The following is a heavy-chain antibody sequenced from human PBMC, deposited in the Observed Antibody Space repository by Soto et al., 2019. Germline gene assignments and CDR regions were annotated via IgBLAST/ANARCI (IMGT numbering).Heavy chain of an antibody. CDR1: GGSISSTDHY. CDR3: ARLVFHCLRGSCDDYNFYGLDV. D-gene: IGHD2-15*01. J-gene: IGHJ6*02. V-gene: IGHV4-39*01. Sequence: QLQESGPGLVKASETLSLTCTVSGGSISSTDHYWGWIRQPPGKALEWLGSIYYAGRTVHNPSLKRRAANSVDTSMNQFSLRLSSVTASDTAVYYCARLVFHCLRGSCDDYNFYGLDVWGQGTTVTVSS. CDR2: IYYAGRT.